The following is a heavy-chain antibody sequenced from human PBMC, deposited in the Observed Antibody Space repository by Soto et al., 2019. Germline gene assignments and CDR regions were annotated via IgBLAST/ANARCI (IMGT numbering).Heavy chain of an antibody. CDR3: SRSQGDSSRLAIYYYYYYGIDV. Sequence: QVQLVQSGAEVTKPGSSVKVSCKAPGGTFSSYAISWVRQSPGQGLEWMGGIIPIFGTAKYAQKFQGRVTINADESTSPGYMELSSMRAEGTAGYYWSRSQGDSSRLAIYYYYYYGIDVWGQGTTVTVSS. D-gene: IGHD6-13*01. CDR2: IIPIFGTA. J-gene: IGHJ6*02. V-gene: IGHV1-69*01. CDR1: GGTFSSYA.